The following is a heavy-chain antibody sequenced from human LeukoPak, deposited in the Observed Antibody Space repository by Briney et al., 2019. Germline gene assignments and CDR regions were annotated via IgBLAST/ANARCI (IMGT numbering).Heavy chain of an antibody. J-gene: IGHJ6*03. Sequence: PSETLSLTCTVSGGSISSSSYYWGWIRQPPGKGLEWIGSIYYSGSTYYNPSLKSRVTISVDTSKNQFSLKLSSVTAADTAVYFCAREQRGGLSGNLGGLFASYHTYYYMDVWGRGTTVTVSS. V-gene: IGHV4-39*07. CDR2: IYYSGST. D-gene: IGHD1-26*01. CDR1: GGSISSSSYY. CDR3: AREQRGGLSGNLGGLFASYHTYYYMDV.